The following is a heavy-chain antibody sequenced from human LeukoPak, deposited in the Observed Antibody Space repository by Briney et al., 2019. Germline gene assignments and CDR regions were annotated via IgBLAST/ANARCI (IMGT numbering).Heavy chain of an antibody. CDR1: GFTFSSYW. Sequence: SGGSLRLYCAASGFTFSSYWMSWVRQAPGKGLESVANIKQDGGEKYYVDSVKGRFTISRDNAKNSLYLQMNSLRAEDTAVYYCARDRYVWGSYRAIFDYWGQGTLVTVSS. CDR2: IKQDGGEK. CDR3: ARDRYVWGSYRAIFDY. V-gene: IGHV3-7*03. D-gene: IGHD3-16*02. J-gene: IGHJ4*02.